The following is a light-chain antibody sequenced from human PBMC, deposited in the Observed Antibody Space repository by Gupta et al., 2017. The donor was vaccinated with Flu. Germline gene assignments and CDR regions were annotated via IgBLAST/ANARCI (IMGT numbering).Light chain of an antibody. Sequence: SVTLGQAAAISCRSSQSLGYKNGSTYVTWLQKRPGQSPRRIIYEVSNRDCGAPERFSGRGSVTDFTLKSSRVEAEDVGVYYCMRCTHPWTFGQGTKLEI. J-gene: IGKJ2*02. CDR1: QSLGYKNGSTY. V-gene: IGKV2-30*01. CDR3: MRCTHPWT. CDR2: EVS.